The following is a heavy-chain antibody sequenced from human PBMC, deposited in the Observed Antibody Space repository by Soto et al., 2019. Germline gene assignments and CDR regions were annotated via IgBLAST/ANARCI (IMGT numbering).Heavy chain of an antibody. J-gene: IGHJ6*02. CDR2: INAGNCYT. Sequence: GAAVKVSSRAPGYTFTTYGISWVRQAPGQRLQWMGWINAGNCYTKYSQKFQGRVTITLDTSATTAYMEMSSLRSEDTAVYYCARVRSLYYGMDVWGQGTTVTVSS. CDR1: GYTFTTYG. V-gene: IGHV1-3*01. CDR3: ARVRSLYYGMDV.